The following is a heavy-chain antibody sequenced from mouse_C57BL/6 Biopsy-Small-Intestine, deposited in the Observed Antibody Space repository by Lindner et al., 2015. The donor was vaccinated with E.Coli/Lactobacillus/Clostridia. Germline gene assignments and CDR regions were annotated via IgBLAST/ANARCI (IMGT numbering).Heavy chain of an antibody. Sequence: VQLQESGAELMKPGASVKLSCKATGYTFTGYWIECVKQRPGHGLEWIGEILSGSGSTNYNEKFKGKATFTVDTSSNTAYMQLTSLTTEASAIYYCTRRALIYYGNHWFFDVWGTGTTITVSS. D-gene: IGHD2-1*01. J-gene: IGHJ1*03. CDR2: ILSGSGST. V-gene: IGHV1-9*01. CDR3: TRRALIYYGNHWFFDV. CDR1: GYTFTGYW.